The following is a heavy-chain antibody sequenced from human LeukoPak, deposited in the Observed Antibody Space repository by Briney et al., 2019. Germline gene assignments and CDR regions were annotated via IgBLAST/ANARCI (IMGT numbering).Heavy chain of an antibody. CDR1: DGSTTSRNYY. V-gene: IGHV4-39*01. J-gene: IGHJ6*02. Sequence: PSETLSLTCTVADGSTTSRNYYWGWIRQPPGKGLEWTGNIYYDGTTYYNPSLKSRVTISIDTSKNQFSLDLSSVTAADTAVYYCARLHYYYGMDVWGQGTTVIVSS. CDR2: IYYDGTT. CDR3: ARLHYYYGMDV.